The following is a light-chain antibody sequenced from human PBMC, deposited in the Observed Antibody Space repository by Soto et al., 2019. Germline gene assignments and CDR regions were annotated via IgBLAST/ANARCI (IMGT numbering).Light chain of an antibody. CDR1: RSITSH. J-gene: IGKJ2*01. V-gene: IGKV1-39*01. Sequence: DIQMTQSPSSLSASVGDRVTITCRASRSITSHLNGYQQKPGKDPKLLIYAASSLQSGVPSTFSGSGSGTDFTLTISSLQPEDFATYYCQQSYSTPYTFGQGTKLQIK. CDR3: QQSYSTPYT. CDR2: AAS.